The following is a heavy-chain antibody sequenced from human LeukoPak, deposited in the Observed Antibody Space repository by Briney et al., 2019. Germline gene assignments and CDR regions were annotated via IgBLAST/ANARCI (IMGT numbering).Heavy chain of an antibody. V-gene: IGHV3-23*01. D-gene: IGHD2-21*01. CDR2: ISGSGGST. Sequence: QPGGSLRLSCAASGFTFSSYAMSWVRQAPGKGLEWVSAISGSGGSTYYADSVKGRFTISRDNSKNTLYLQMNSLRAEDTAVYYCAKGSFVVVIAIWVYWGQGTLVTVSS. CDR3: AKGSFVVVIAIWVY. J-gene: IGHJ4*02. CDR1: GFTFSSYA.